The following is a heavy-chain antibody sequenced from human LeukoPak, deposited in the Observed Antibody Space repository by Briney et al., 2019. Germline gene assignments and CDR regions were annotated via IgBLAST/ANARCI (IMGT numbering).Heavy chain of an antibody. J-gene: IGHJ3*02. CDR1: GYTFTSYD. Sequence: ASVKVSCKASGYTFTSYDINWVRQATGQGLEWMGWMNPNSGNTGYAQKFQGRVTMTRNTSISTAYMELSSLRSEDTAVYYCASPVAAAGTEEGYAFDIWGQGTMDTVSS. CDR3: ASPVAAAGTEEGYAFDI. V-gene: IGHV1-8*01. CDR2: MNPNSGNT. D-gene: IGHD6-13*01.